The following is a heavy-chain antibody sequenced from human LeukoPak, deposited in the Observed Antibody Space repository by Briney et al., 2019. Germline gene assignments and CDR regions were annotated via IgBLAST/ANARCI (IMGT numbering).Heavy chain of an antibody. Sequence: SETLSLTCTVSGGSISSYYWSWIRQPAGKGLEWIGRIYTSGSTNYNPPLKSRVTMSVDTSKNQFSLKLSSVTAADTAVYYCARDRGGPMVRGNWFDPWGQGTLVTVSS. V-gene: IGHV4-4*07. CDR3: ARDRGGPMVRGNWFDP. D-gene: IGHD3-10*01. CDR1: GGSISSYY. J-gene: IGHJ5*02. CDR2: IYTSGST.